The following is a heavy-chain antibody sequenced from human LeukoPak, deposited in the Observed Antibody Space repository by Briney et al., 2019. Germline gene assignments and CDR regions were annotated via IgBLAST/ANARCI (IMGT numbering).Heavy chain of an antibody. Sequence: GDSLRLSCVASGFTFNIYPMTWVRQSPEKGLEWVSTIGTGGDTYYADSVKGRFTISRDDSKNTLYLQMHSLGAEDTAVYYCAKSRVVDRRGYFDYWGQGTLVTVSS. V-gene: IGHV3-23*01. J-gene: IGHJ4*02. CDR3: AKSRVVDRRGYFDY. CDR2: IGTGGDT. D-gene: IGHD2-15*01. CDR1: GFTFNIYP.